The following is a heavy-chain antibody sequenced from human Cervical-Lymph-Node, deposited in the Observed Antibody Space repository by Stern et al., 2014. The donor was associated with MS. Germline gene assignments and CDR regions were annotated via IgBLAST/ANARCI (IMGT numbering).Heavy chain of an antibody. Sequence: QVQLVESGGGVVQPGRSLRLSCAASGFIFSNYGMHWVRQAPGKGLEWVAIIWYDGSNQYYADSVKGRFSISRDNSKNTLYLQMNSLRAEDTGVYYCTRGRTTMALDYWGQGTLVPVPS. D-gene: IGHD1-1*01. CDR1: GFIFSNYG. V-gene: IGHV3-33*01. J-gene: IGHJ4*02. CDR3: TRGRTTMALDY. CDR2: IWYDGSNQ.